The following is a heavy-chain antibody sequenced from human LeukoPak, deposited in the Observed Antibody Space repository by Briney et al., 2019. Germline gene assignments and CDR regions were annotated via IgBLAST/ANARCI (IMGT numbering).Heavy chain of an antibody. V-gene: IGHV1-69*01. CDR1: GGTFSSYA. J-gene: IGHJ4*02. Sequence: SVRISCKASGGTFSSYAISWVRQAPGQGLEWMGGIIPIFGTANYAQKFQGRSTSTADESTSTAYMELSSLRSEDTAVYYCARSSGYYNDVHYFDYWGQGTLVTVSS. CDR3: ARSSGYYNDVHYFDY. D-gene: IGHD3-22*01. CDR2: IIPIFGTA.